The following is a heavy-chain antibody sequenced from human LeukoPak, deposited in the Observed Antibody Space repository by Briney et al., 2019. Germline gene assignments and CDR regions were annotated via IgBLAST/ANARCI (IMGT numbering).Heavy chain of an antibody. CDR2: ISGYNANT. V-gene: IGHV1-18*01. CDR3: ARPYCSGGSCHDYFDY. Sequence: ASVKVSCKASGYTFSSYGITWVRQAPGQGLEWMGWISGYNANTNYAQSLQGRVTMTTDTSTSTAYMELRSLKSDDTAVYYCARPYCSGGSCHDYFDYWGQGTLVTVSS. D-gene: IGHD2-15*01. CDR1: GYTFSSYG. J-gene: IGHJ4*02.